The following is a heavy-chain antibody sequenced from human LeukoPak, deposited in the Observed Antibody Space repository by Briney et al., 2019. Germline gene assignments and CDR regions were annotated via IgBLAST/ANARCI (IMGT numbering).Heavy chain of an antibody. CDR2: ISSSGSTI. CDR3: ARLDIYSGYDSRYYYGMDV. D-gene: IGHD5-12*01. J-gene: IGHJ6*02. V-gene: IGHV3-48*03. CDR1: GFTFSSYE. Sequence: PGGSLRLSCAASGFTFSSYEMNWVRQAPGKGLEWVSYISSSGSTIYYADSVKGRFTISRDNAKNSLYLQMNSLRVEDTAVYYCARLDIYSGYDSRYYYGMDVWGQGTTVTVSS.